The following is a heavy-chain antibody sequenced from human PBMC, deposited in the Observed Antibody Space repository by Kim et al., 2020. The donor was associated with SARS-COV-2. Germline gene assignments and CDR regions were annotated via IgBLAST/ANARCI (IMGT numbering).Heavy chain of an antibody. CDR3: ARLRPIFKDY. CDR1: GFTFSSYE. V-gene: IGHV3-48*03. Sequence: GGSLRLSCAASGFTFSSYEMNWVRQAPGKGLEWVSYISSSGSTIYYADSVKGRFTISRDNAKNSLYLQMNSLRAEDTAVYYCARLRPIFKDYWGQGTLVTVSS. CDR2: ISSSGSTI. J-gene: IGHJ4*02.